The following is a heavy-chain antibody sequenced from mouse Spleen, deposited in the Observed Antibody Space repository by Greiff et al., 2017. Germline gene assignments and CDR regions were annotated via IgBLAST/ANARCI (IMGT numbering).Heavy chain of an antibody. CDR1: GYTFTSYW. Sequence: VQLQQSGAELVKPGASVKLSCKASGYTFTSYWMHWVKQRPGQGLEWIGMIHPNSGSTNYNEKFKSKATLTVDKSSSTAYMQLSSLTSEDSAVYYCARSGTGTGYFDVWGAGTTVTVSS. CDR3: ARSGTGTGYFDV. CDR2: IHPNSGST. V-gene: IGHV1-64*01. D-gene: IGHD4-1*01. J-gene: IGHJ1*01.